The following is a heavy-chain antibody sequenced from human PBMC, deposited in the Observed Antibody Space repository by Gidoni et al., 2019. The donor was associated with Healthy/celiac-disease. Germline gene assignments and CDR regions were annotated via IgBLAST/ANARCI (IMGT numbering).Heavy chain of an antibody. J-gene: IGHJ4*02. CDR1: GGTFSSHA. CDR2: LLPIFGTA. CDR3: ASKLRYYYDSSGYYPLYYFDY. V-gene: IGHV1-69*01. Sequence: QVQLVQSGAEVKKPGSSVKVSFKASGGTFSSHAISWVRQATGQGLEWMGGLLPIFGTANYAQKFQGRVTITADESTSTAYMELSRLRSEDTAVYYCASKLRYYYDSSGYYPLYYFDYWGQGTMVTVSS. D-gene: IGHD3-22*01.